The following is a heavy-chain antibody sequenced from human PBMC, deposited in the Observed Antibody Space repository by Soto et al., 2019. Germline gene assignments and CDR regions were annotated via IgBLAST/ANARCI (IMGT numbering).Heavy chain of an antibody. D-gene: IGHD3-10*01. V-gene: IGHV3-30*18. CDR3: AKARGVRPYDAFDI. CDR2: ISYDGSNK. CDR1: GFTFSSYD. Sequence: GGSLRLSCAASGFTFSSYDMHWVRQAPGKGLEWVAVISYDGSNKYYAGSVKDRFTISRDNSKNTLSLQMSRLRGDDKAEYYCAKARGVRPYDAFDIWGQGTMVTVSS. J-gene: IGHJ3*02.